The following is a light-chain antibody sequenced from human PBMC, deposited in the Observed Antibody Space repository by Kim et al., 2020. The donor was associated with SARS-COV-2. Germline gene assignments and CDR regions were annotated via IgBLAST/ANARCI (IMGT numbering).Light chain of an antibody. Sequence: LSLSRGERATLSCRASQSVSSYLAWYQQKPGQAPRLLIYDASNRATGIPARFSGSGSGTDFTLTISTLEPEDFAVYYCQQRSNWLTFGGGTKVEIK. CDR3: QQRSNWLT. J-gene: IGKJ4*01. CDR2: DAS. V-gene: IGKV3-11*01. CDR1: QSVSSY.